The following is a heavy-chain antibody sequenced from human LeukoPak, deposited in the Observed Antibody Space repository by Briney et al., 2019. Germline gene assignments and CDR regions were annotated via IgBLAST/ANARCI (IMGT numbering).Heavy chain of an antibody. CDR3: ARDGSYPTLPYYYYYGMDV. Sequence: ASVKVSCKASGYTFTSYAMNWVRQAPGQGLEWMGWINTNTGNPTYAQGFTGRFVFPLDTSVSTAYLQISSLKAEDTAVYYCARDGSYPTLPYYYYYGMDVWGQGTTVTVSS. CDR2: INTNTGNP. CDR1: GYTFTSYA. V-gene: IGHV7-4-1*02. J-gene: IGHJ6*02. D-gene: IGHD1-26*01.